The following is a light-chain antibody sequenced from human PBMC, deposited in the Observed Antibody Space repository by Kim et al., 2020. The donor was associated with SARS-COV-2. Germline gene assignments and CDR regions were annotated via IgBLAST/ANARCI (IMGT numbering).Light chain of an antibody. CDR1: FSSIGAGYD. Sequence: QRVTISYTASFSSIGAGYDILWYHQVPGAAPKLLIYGHTNRPSGVPDRFSGSKSDTSASLAITGLQPEDEADYYCQSYDISLNSYVFGTGTRSPS. CDR3: QSYDISLNSYV. V-gene: IGLV1-40*01. J-gene: IGLJ1*01. CDR2: GHT.